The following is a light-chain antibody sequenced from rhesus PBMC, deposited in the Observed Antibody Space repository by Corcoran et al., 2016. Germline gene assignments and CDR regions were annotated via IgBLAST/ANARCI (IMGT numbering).Light chain of an antibody. J-gene: IGKJ2*01. V-gene: IGKV1-44*03. CDR2: YAS. CDR1: QTIGNY. Sequence: DIQMTQSPSSLSAFVGDRVIITCRASQTIGNYLIWYQQKPGKVPKVLIYYASTLQSGVPFRFSGSGSVTDFTLTISSLQPEDFATYYCQQHNSLPYSFGQGTKVEIK. CDR3: QQHNSLPYS.